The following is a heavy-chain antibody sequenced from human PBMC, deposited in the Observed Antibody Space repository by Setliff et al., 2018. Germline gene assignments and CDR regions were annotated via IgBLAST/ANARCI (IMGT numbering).Heavy chain of an antibody. CDR3: ARVTGFFYVDA. V-gene: IGHV4-61*09. CDR2: IYTTWST. J-gene: IGHJ6*03. Sequence: PSETLSLTCTVSGGSVGSDFSYWTWIRQPAGKGLEWIGQIYTTWSTNYNPSLKSRVTISLYASKNEFSLRLTSVTAADTAVYYCARVTGFFYVDAWGKGTTVTV. CDR1: GGSVGSDFSY. D-gene: IGHD3-3*01.